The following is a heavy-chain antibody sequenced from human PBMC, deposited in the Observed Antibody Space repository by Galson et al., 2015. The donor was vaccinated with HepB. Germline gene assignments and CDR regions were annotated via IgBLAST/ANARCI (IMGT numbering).Heavy chain of an antibody. CDR1: GFTYNNYW. Sequence: SLRLSCAVSGFTYNNYWMSWVRQAPGRGLEWVANIEQDGSEKYYVDSVEGRFTVSRDNAKKTLYLDMSALSVEDTAVYYCARGWDTDATSNFDYWGQGALVTVSS. CDR2: IEQDGSEK. D-gene: IGHD5-18*01. J-gene: IGHJ4*02. CDR3: ARGWDTDATSNFDY. V-gene: IGHV3-7*03.